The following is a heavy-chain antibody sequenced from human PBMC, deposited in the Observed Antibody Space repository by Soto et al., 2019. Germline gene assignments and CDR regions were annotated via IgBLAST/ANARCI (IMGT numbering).Heavy chain of an antibody. Sequence: EVHLVESGGGLVQPGGSLRLSCAASGFTFSSSWMHWVRQAPGKGLVWVSRINGDESRTNYADSVKGRFTISRDNAKNTLYLEMNSLRAEETALYYCARGPTGWYGYEYWGQGTLVTVSS. CDR3: ARGPTGWYGYEY. J-gene: IGHJ4*02. CDR1: GFTFSSSW. D-gene: IGHD5-18*01. V-gene: IGHV3-74*01. CDR2: INGDESRT.